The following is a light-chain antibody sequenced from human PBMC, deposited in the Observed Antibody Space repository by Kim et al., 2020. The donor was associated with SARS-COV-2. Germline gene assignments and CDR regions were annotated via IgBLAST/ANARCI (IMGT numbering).Light chain of an antibody. V-gene: IGLV3-21*04. J-gene: IGLJ2*01. CDR2: YDS. CDR3: QVWDSSSDHVV. CDR1: NIGSKS. Sequence: ATGNTAWITGGGSNIGSKSVPCYQQKPGQAPVRVIYYDSDRPSGIPERFSGSNSGNTATLTISRVEAGDEADYYCQVWDSSSDHVVFGGGTQLTVL.